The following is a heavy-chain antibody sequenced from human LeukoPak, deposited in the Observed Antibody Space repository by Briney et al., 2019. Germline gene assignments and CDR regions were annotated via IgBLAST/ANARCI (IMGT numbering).Heavy chain of an antibody. D-gene: IGHD3-9*01. J-gene: IGHJ6*02. CDR3: ARVLGVDILTGYPSYGMDV. CDR1: GVSIRSAGYS. CDR2: IYYSGSP. Sequence: PSQTLSLTCAVSGVSIRSAGYSYYWIRQYSGKGLEWIGHIYYSGSPSYNPSLKSRVTISMDTSKNHFSLNLTSVTAADTAVYYCARVLGVDILTGYPSYGMDVWGQGTTVTVSS. V-gene: IGHV4-31*11.